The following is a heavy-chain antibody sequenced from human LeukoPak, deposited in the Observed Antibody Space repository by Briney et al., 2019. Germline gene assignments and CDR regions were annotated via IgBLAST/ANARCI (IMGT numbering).Heavy chain of an antibody. Sequence: GASVKVSCTASGYTFTGYYMHWVRQAPGQGLEWMGWINPDSGGTIYAQNFQGRVTMTRDTSISTAYMELSSLRSDDTAVYYCARDLGDTYGSVGDFDYWGQGTLVTVSS. V-gene: IGHV1-2*02. CDR1: GYTFTGYY. D-gene: IGHD3-10*01. CDR3: ARDLGDTYGSVGDFDY. J-gene: IGHJ4*02. CDR2: INPDSGGT.